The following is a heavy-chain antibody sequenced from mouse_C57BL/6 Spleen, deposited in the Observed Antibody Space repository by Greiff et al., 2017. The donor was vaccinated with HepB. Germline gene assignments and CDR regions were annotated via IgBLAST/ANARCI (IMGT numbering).Heavy chain of an antibody. V-gene: IGHV1-76*01. CDR1: GYTFTDYY. Sequence: QVQLKESGAELVRPGASVKLSCKASGYTFTDYYINWVKQRPGQGLEWIARIYPGSGNTYYNEKFKGKATLTAEKSSSTAYMQLSSLTSEDSAVYFCARATDGSWFAYWGQGTLVTVSA. D-gene: IGHD2-3*01. CDR3: ARATDGSWFAY. J-gene: IGHJ3*01. CDR2: IYPGSGNT.